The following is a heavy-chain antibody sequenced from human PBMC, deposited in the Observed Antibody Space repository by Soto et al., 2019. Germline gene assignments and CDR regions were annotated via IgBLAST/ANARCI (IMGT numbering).Heavy chain of an antibody. CDR2: IYPGDSDT. CDR1: GYSFTSYW. V-gene: IGHV5-51*01. J-gene: IGHJ5*02. Sequence: GESLKISCKGSGYSFTSYWIAWVRQMPGKGLECMGIIYPGDSDTRYSPSFGGQVTISADKSINTAYLQWSSLKASDSAMYYCARPFDTSGWYDHWGQRTLVTVSS. D-gene: IGHD6-19*01. CDR3: ARPFDTSGWYDH.